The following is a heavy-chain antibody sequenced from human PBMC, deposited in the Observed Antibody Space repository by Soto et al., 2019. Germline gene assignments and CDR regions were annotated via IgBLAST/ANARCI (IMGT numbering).Heavy chain of an antibody. Sequence: GASVKVSCKASGYTFTSYAMHWVRQAPGQRLEWMGWINAGNGNTKYSQKFQGRVTITRDTSASTAYMELSSLRSEDTAVYYCARSIVVVTAADYRGQGTFVTVSS. CDR3: ARSIVVVTAADY. J-gene: IGHJ1*01. CDR1: GYTFTSYA. V-gene: IGHV1-3*01. D-gene: IGHD2-21*02. CDR2: INAGNGNT.